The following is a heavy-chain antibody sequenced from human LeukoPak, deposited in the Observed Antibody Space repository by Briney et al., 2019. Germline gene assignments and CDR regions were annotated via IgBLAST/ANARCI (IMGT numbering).Heavy chain of an antibody. D-gene: IGHD6-19*01. CDR1: GGTFSSYA. CDR3: ARDLISEYSIGWANYYYYMDV. V-gene: IGHV1-69*06. CDR2: IIPIFGTA. Sequence: ASVKVSCKASGGTFSSYAISWVRQAPGQGLEWMGGIIPIFGTANYAQKFQGRVTITADKSTSTAYMELSSLRSEDTAVYYCARDLISEYSIGWANYYYYMDVWGKGTTVTVSS. J-gene: IGHJ6*03.